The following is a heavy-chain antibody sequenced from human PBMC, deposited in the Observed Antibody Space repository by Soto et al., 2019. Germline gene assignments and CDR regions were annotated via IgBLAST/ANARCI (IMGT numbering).Heavy chain of an antibody. CDR2: FDPEDGET. D-gene: IGHD6-13*01. Sequence: ASVKVSCKVSGYTLTELSMHWVRQAPGKGLEWMGGFDPEDGETIYAQKFQGRVTMTEDTSTDTAYMELSSLRSEDTAVYYCATDPSYSSSWASRGQGTLVTVSS. CDR3: ATDPSYSSSWAS. J-gene: IGHJ4*02. CDR1: GYTLTELS. V-gene: IGHV1-24*01.